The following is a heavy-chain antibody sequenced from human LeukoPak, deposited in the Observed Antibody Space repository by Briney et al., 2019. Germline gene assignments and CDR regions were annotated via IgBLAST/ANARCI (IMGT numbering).Heavy chain of an antibody. CDR1: GFTFSTYT. CDR2: IYNSGAGI. J-gene: IGHJ4*02. V-gene: IGHV3-23*01. CDR3: AKDVAPDSGWDLDY. Sequence: SGGSLRLSCAASGFTFSTYTMSWVRQAPGKGLEWVSSIYNSGAGIFYADSVKGRFTISRDNSKNTLYPQMNSLRAEGTAVYYCAKDVAPDSGWDLDYWGQGTLVTVSS. D-gene: IGHD6-19*01.